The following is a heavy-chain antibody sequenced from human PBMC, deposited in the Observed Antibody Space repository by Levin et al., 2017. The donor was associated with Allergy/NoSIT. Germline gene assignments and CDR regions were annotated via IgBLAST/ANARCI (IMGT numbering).Heavy chain of an antibody. Sequence: GESLKISCAASGFTFSSYWMSWVRQAPGKGLEWVANIQQDGSAKFYVDSVKGRFTISRDNAKNSLYLQMNSLRVEDTALYYCARARGENNPPGSGWYGDHYVDVWGKGTTVTVSS. CDR1: GFTFSSYW. J-gene: IGHJ6*03. D-gene: IGHD6-19*01. V-gene: IGHV3-7*01. CDR3: ARARGENNPPGSGWYGDHYVDV. CDR2: IQQDGSAK.